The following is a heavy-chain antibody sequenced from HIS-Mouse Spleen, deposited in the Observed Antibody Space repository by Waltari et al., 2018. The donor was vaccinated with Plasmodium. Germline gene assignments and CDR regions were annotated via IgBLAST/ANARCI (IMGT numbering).Heavy chain of an antibody. D-gene: IGHD6-13*01. J-gene: IGHJ2*01. CDR3: ASSWYWYFDL. Sequence: QVQLVESGGGVVQPGRSLRRSCAAPGVTFSRYGMHWVRQAPGKGLEWVAVISYDGSNKYYADSVKGRFTISRDNSKNTLYLQMNSLRAEDTAVYYCASSWYWYFDLWGRGTLVTVSS. CDR1: GVTFSRYG. CDR2: ISYDGSNK. V-gene: IGHV3-30*03.